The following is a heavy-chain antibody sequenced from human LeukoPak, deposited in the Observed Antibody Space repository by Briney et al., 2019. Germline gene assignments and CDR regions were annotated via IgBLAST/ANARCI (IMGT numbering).Heavy chain of an antibody. CDR2: IYHSGST. V-gene: IGHV4-39*07. Sequence: PSETLSLTCTVSGGSISSSSYYWGWIRQPPGKGLEWIGSIYHSGSTYYNPSLKSRVTISVDTSKSQFSLKLSSVTAADTAVYYCASLRPYCSSTSCYSLVFDYWGQGTLVTVSS. CDR1: GGSISSSSYY. D-gene: IGHD2-2*01. J-gene: IGHJ4*02. CDR3: ASLRPYCSSTSCYSLVFDY.